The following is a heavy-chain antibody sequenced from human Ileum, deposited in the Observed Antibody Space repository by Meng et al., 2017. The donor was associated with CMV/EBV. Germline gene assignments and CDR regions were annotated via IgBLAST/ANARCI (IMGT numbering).Heavy chain of an antibody. CDR3: ARSSRSCSGETCYPLDF. D-gene: IGHD2-15*01. J-gene: IGHJ4*02. Sequence: SETLSLTCAVYGGSFSRYHWSWVRQSPGKGLEWIGEINQRGNTDYNPSLKSRVIMSMDTSKNQLSLKMTSVTAADTAVYYCARSSRSCSGETCYPLDFWGQGTVVTCYS. V-gene: IGHV4-34*01. CDR2: INQRGNT. CDR1: GGSFSRYH.